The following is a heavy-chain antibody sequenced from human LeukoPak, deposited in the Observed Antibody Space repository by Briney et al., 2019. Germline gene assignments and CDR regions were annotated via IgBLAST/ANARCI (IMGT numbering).Heavy chain of an antibody. J-gene: IGHJ4*02. CDR3: ARVNGWFGEVCY. D-gene: IGHD3-10*01. Sequence: SETLSLTCTVSGGSISSGDYYWSWVRQPPGKGLEWIGSIYYSGSTYYSPSLKSRVTISVDTSKNLFSLKLSSVNAADTAVYYCARVNGWFGEVCYWGQGTLVTVSS. CDR1: GGSISSGDYY. CDR2: IYYSGST. V-gene: IGHV4-30-4*01.